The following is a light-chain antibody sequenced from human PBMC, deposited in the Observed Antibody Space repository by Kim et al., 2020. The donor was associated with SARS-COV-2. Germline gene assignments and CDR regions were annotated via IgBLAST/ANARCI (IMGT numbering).Light chain of an antibody. CDR2: GKK. CDR1: SLTSYY. J-gene: IGLJ2*01. CDR3: NSRDTDTKYVI. Sequence: SSELTQDPAVSVASGQTVTITCQGDSLTSYYASWFQQKPGQAPLLVFSGKKNRPSGIPDRFSGSSSGNTASLTITGAQAEDEADYYCNSRDTDTKYVIFGGGTQLTVL. V-gene: IGLV3-19*01.